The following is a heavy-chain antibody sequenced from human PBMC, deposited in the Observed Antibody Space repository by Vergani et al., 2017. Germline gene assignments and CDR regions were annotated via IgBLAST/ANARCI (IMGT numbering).Heavy chain of an antibody. CDR2: IWYDGSNK. CDR1: GFTFSSYG. CDR3: ARGGYCSSTSCYRRLWWFDP. V-gene: IGHV3-33*01. J-gene: IGHJ5*02. D-gene: IGHD2-2*02. Sequence: QVQLVESGGGVVQPGRSLRLSCAASGFTFSSYGMNWVRQAPGKGLEWVAVIWYDGSNKYYADSVKGRFTISRDNSKNTLYLQMNSLRAEDTAVYYCARGGYCSSTSCYRRLWWFDPWGQGTLVTVSS.